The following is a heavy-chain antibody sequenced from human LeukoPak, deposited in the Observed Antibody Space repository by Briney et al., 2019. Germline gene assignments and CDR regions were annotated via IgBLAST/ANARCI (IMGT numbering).Heavy chain of an antibody. V-gene: IGHV1-8*01. CDR3: ARHRRYFDWLLPYGMDV. CDR2: MNPNSGNT. D-gene: IGHD3-9*01. CDR1: GYTFTSYD. Sequence: ASVKVSFKASGYTFTSYDINWVRQATGQGLEWMGWMNPNSGNTGYAQKFQGRVTMTRNTSISTAYMELSSLRSEDTAVYYCARHRRYFDWLLPYGMDVWGQGTTVTVSS. J-gene: IGHJ6*02.